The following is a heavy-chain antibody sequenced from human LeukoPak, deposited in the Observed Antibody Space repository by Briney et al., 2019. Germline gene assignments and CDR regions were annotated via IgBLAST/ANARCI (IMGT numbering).Heavy chain of an antibody. J-gene: IGHJ4*02. V-gene: IGHV3-7*03. CDR1: GFTFGKYW. CDR3: ARDQYDTWSRRGNFDS. Sequence: GGSLRLTCVASGFTFGKYWMSWVRQAPGKGLEWVANIKLDGSEKNYVDSVKGRFTISRDNTKNSLYLQMNSLRVEDTAVFYCARDQYDTWSRRGNFDSWGQGTLVIVSS. D-gene: IGHD3-3*01. CDR2: IKLDGSEK.